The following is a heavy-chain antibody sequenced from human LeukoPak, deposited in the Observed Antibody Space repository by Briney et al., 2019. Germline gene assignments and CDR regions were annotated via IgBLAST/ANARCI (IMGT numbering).Heavy chain of an antibody. V-gene: IGHV1-46*01. CDR2: INPSGGST. D-gene: IGHD3-10*01. CDR1: GYTFTSYY. Sequence: ASVKASCKASGYTFTSYYMHWVRQAPGQGLEWMGIINPSGGSTSYAQKFQGRVTMTRDTSTSTVYMELSSLRSEDTAVYYCARENSGYGMDVWGQGTTVTVSS. J-gene: IGHJ6*02. CDR3: ARENSGYGMDV.